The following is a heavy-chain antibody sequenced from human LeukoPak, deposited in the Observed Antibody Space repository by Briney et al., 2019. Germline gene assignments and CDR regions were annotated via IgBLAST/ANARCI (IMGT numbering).Heavy chain of an antibody. CDR3: AKQGRDWLRDYYYYMDV. V-gene: IGHV3-23*01. D-gene: IGHD3-9*01. Sequence: GGSLRLSCAASGFTFSSYAMSWVRQAPGEGLEWVSAISGSGGSTYYADSVKGRFTISRDNSKNTLYLQMNSLRAEDTAVYYCAKQGRDWLRDYYYYMDVWGKGTTVTISS. J-gene: IGHJ6*03. CDR1: GFTFSSYA. CDR2: ISGSGGST.